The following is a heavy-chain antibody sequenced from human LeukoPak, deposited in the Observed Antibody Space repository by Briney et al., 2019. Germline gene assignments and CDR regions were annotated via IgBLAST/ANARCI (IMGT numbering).Heavy chain of an antibody. V-gene: IGHV4-34*01. CDR1: GGSFSGYY. D-gene: IGHD3-9*01. CDR2: INHSGST. J-gene: IGHJ6*02. Sequence: SETLSLTCAVYGGSFSGYYWSWIRQPPGKGLEWIGEINHSGSTNYNPSLKSRVTISVDTSKNQFSLKLSSVTAADTAVYYCARGVPCYDILTGYSKANYYYYGMDVWGQGTTVTVSS. CDR3: ARGVPCYDILTGYSKANYYYYGMDV.